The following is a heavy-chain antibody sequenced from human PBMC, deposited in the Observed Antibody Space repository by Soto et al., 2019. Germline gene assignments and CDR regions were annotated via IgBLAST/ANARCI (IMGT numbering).Heavy chain of an antibody. CDR3: ARGAGIAAAKNAYYYYYGMDV. CDR1: GGTFSSYA. D-gene: IGHD6-13*01. J-gene: IGHJ6*02. Sequence: QVQLVQYGAEVKKPGSSVKVSCKASGGTFSSYAISWVRQAPGQGLEWMGGIIPIFGTANYAQKFQGRVTITADKSTSTAYMELSSLRSEDTAVYYCARGAGIAAAKNAYYYYYGMDVWGQGTTVTVSS. V-gene: IGHV1-69*06. CDR2: IIPIFGTA.